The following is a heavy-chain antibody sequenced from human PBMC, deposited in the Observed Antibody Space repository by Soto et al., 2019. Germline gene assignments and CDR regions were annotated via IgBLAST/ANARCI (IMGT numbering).Heavy chain of an antibody. D-gene: IGHD6-19*01. Sequence: GGSLRLSCAASGFTFSGSAMHWVRQASGKGLEWVGRIRSKVNRYATAYAASVKGRFTISRDDSKNTAFLQMNSLKTEGTAVYYCTRLAVGGTDSWGQGTLVTVSS. CDR2: IRSKVNRYAT. J-gene: IGHJ4*02. CDR1: GFTFSGSA. V-gene: IGHV3-73*01. CDR3: TRLAVGGTDS.